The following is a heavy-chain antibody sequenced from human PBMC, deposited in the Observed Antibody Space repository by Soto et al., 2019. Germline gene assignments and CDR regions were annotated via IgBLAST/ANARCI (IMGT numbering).Heavy chain of an antibody. Sequence: QVQLVQSGAEVKKPGSSVKVSCKASGGTFSSYTISWVRQATGQGLEWMGRIIPILGIANYAQKFQGRVTITADKSTSTAYMELSSLGSEDTAVYYCAGDIVVVPAANPWYFDLWGRGTLVTVSS. CDR2: IIPILGIA. CDR1: GGTFSSYT. CDR3: AGDIVVVPAANPWYFDL. J-gene: IGHJ2*01. D-gene: IGHD2-2*01. V-gene: IGHV1-69*02.